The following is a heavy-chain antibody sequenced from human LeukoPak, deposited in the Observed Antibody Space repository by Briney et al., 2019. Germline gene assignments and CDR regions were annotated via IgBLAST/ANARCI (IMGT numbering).Heavy chain of an antibody. V-gene: IGHV4-30-2*01. CDR2: IYHSGST. CDR1: GGSISSGGYS. J-gene: IGHJ6*02. D-gene: IGHD2-15*01. Sequence: SEALSLTCAVSGGSISSGGYSCSWIRQPPGKGLEGIGYIYHSGSTYYNPSLKSRVTISADRSKNPFSLKLSSVTAADTAVYYCARAGGEERYCSGGSCYYGMDVWGQGTTVTVSS. CDR3: ARAGGEERYCSGGSCYYGMDV.